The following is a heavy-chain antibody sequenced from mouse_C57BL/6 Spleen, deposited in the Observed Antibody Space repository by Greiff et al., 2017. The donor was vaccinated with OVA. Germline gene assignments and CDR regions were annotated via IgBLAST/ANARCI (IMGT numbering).Heavy chain of an antibody. CDR1: GYTFTSYW. V-gene: IGHV1-55*01. Sequence: VQLQQPGAELVKPGASVKMSCKASGYTFTSYWITWVKQRPGQGLEWIGDIYPGSGSTNYNEKFKSKATLTVDTSSSTAYMQLSSVTSEDSAVYYCARSGYWDYYYAKDYWGQGTSVTVPS. D-gene: IGHD2-3*01. CDR3: ARSGYWDYYYAKDY. CDR2: IYPGSGST. J-gene: IGHJ4*01.